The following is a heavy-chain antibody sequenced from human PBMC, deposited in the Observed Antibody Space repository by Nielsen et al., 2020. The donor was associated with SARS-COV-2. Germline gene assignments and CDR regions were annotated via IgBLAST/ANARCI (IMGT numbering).Heavy chain of an antibody. CDR3: ARIPDSSGWYYFDY. CDR2: IDWDDDK. D-gene: IGHD6-19*01. CDR1: GFSLRTSGMC. V-gene: IGHV2-70*01. J-gene: IGHJ4*02. Sequence: SGPTLVKPTQTLTLTYTFSGFSLRTSGMCVSWIRQPPGKALEWLALIDWDDDKYYSTSLKTRLTISKDTSKNQVVLTMTNMDPVDTATYYCARIPDSSGWYYFDYWGQGTLVTVSS.